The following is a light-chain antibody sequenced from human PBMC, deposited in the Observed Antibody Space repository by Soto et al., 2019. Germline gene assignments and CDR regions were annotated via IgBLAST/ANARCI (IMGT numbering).Light chain of an antibody. J-gene: IGLJ2*01. CDR2: EVS. CDR3: NSYAGSNNWV. Sequence: QSALTQPPSASGSPGQSVTISCTGTSSDLGGYNYVSWYQQHPGKAPKLMIYEVSKRPSGVPDRFSGSKSGNTASLTVSGLQAEDEADYYCNSYAGSNNWVFGGGTKVTVL. V-gene: IGLV2-8*01. CDR1: SSDLGGYNY.